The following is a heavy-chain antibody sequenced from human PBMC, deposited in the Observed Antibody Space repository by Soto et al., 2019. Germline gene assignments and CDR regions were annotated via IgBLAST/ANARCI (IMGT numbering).Heavy chain of an antibody. V-gene: IGHV3-30-3*01. CDR3: ARDRQPVGYYYYGMDV. J-gene: IGHJ6*02. Sequence: QVQLVESGGGVVQPGRSLRLSCAASGFTFSSYAMHWVRQAPGKGLEWVAVISYDGSNKYYADSVKGRFTISRDNSKNTLYLQMNSLRAEDTAVYYCARDRQPVGYYYYGMDVWGQGTTVTLSS. CDR2: ISYDGSNK. CDR1: GFTFSSYA. D-gene: IGHD6-13*01.